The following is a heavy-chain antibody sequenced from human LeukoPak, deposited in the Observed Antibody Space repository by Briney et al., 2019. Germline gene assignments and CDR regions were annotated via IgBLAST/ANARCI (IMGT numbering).Heavy chain of an antibody. J-gene: IGHJ4*02. D-gene: IGHD4-17*01. Sequence: GGSLRLSCAASGFGFSRYWMHWVPQAPGTGLKWVSRIYRDGSTTHHADAVKGRFSISRANSKNTLYLDMNSLRAGDTAVYYCARERDDYDDPGPLDYWGQGTLVTVSS. CDR2: IYRDGSTT. CDR3: ARERDDYDDPGPLDY. CDR1: GFGFSRYW. V-gene: IGHV3-74*01.